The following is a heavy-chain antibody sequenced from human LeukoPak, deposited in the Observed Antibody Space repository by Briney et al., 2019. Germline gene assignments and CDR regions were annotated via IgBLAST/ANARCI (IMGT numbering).Heavy chain of an antibody. J-gene: IGHJ4*02. CDR1: GFTFSSYP. V-gene: IGHV3-64*01. CDR2: ISSNGDST. CDR3: AREYYYEELDY. D-gene: IGHD3-22*01. Sequence: GGSLRLSCAASGFTFSSYPMHWVRQAPGKGLEYVSGISSNGDSTYYANSVKGRFTISRDNSKNTLYLQMGSLRAEAMAVYYCAREYYYEELDYWGQGTLVTVSS.